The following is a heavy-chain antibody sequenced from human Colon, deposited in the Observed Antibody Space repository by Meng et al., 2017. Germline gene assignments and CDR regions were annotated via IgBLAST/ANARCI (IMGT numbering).Heavy chain of an antibody. Sequence: HVQIQPGGAGRLKPSETLSLTCAVSGGSFSGFYWSWIRQPPGKGLEWIGEIDHFGISNYNSSLKGRLTMSVDTSKKQISLTLTSVTAADTAVYYCATGLRHGDWFDPWGPGTLVTVSS. CDR3: ATGLRHGDWFDP. CDR1: GGSFSGFY. V-gene: IGHV4-34*02. CDR2: IDHFGIS. J-gene: IGHJ5*02. D-gene: IGHD4-17*01.